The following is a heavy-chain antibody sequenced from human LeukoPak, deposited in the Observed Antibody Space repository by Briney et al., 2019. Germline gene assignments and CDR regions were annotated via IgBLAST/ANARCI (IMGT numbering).Heavy chain of an antibody. J-gene: IGHJ3*01. V-gene: IGHV1-2*02. CDR2: IEPKSGGI. D-gene: IGHD3-9*01. CDR1: AYTFTDYY. CDR3: ARLTDYGDAFDV. Sequence: GASVKVSCKASAYTFTDYYIHWVRQAPGQALEWMGWIEPKSGGIYYAQNFQGRVTMTRDTSLITAYMELSGLTSDDTAVYYCARLTDYGDAFDVWGQGTMVTVSS.